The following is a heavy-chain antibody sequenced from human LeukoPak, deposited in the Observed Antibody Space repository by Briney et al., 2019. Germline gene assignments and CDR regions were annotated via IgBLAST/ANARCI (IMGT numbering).Heavy chain of an antibody. Sequence: SQTLSLTCTVSGVSVTHHFYFWGWIRQFPGKGLEWIGYLYGSGSTYLNPSLESRVSMSLDTSQNQFSLSLRSVTAADTALYYCARLHGDYASGTPPFDHWGQGALVTVSS. CDR2: LYGSGST. V-gene: IGHV4-31*03. CDR1: GVSVTHHFYF. J-gene: IGHJ4*02. CDR3: ARLHGDYASGTPPFDH. D-gene: IGHD3-10*01.